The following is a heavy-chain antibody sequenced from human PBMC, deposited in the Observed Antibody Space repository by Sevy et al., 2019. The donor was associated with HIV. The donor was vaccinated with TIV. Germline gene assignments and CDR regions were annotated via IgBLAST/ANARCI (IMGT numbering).Heavy chain of an antibody. D-gene: IGHD3-10*01. CDR3: AKDSNNFYYGAENVGFDP. CDR2: VRYLGDKK. Sequence: GGSLRLSCAASGFTFSDYYMSWIRQAPGKGLEWVAFVRYLGDKKFYADSVKGRFTISRDNSKNTLYLQMNSLRAEETAVYYCAKDSNNFYYGAENVGFDPWGQGTLVTVSS. J-gene: IGHJ5*02. CDR1: GFTFSDYY. V-gene: IGHV3-30*02.